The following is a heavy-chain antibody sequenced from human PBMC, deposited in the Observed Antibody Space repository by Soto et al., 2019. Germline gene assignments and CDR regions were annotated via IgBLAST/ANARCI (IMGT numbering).Heavy chain of an antibody. CDR2: INASGGRT. V-gene: IGHV3-23*01. Sequence: EVQLLESGGGLVQPGGALRLSCTASGFTFRNFAMSWLRQASGKGLEWVATINASGGRTYYADSGKGRFTITRDNSKNTLSLQMDSLGADDTAVYYCAKRASIAATSGVGYWGQGTLVSVSS. CDR3: AKRASIAATSGVGY. CDR1: GFTFRNFA. J-gene: IGHJ4*02. D-gene: IGHD6-6*01.